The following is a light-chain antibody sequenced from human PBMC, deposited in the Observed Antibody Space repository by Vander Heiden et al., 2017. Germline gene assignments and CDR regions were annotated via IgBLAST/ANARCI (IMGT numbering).Light chain of an antibody. J-gene: IGKJ5*01. CDR1: QSVSSSY. V-gene: IGKV3-20*01. Sequence: DIVLTQSPGTLSLSPEERATLSCRASQSVSSSYLAWYQQKPGQAPRLLIYGASSRATGIPDRFSGSGSGTDFTLTISRLEPEDFAVYYCQQYGSSLITFGQGTRLEIK. CDR3: QQYGSSLIT. CDR2: GAS.